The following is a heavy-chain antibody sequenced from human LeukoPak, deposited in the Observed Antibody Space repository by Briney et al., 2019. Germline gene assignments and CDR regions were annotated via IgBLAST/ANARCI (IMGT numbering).Heavy chain of an antibody. D-gene: IGHD2/OR15-2a*01. Sequence: SVTVSCTASGGTFSSYAISWVRQAPGQGLEWMGGIIPIFGTANYVQKFQGRVTITADESTSTAYMELSSLRSEDTAVYYCARDQPQIYEGLDYWGQGTLVTVSS. CDR1: GGTFSSYA. CDR3: ARDQPQIYEGLDY. J-gene: IGHJ4*02. V-gene: IGHV1-69*13. CDR2: IIPIFGTA.